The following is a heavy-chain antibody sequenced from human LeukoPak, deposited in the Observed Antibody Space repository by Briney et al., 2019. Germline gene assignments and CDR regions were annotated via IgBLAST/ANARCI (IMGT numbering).Heavy chain of an antibody. D-gene: IGHD5-18*01. V-gene: IGHV1-2*02. Sequence: ASVKVSCKASGYTFTGKFIHWVRQAPGQGLEWMGWINPNSGDTSYAQKFQGRFTMTRDTSISTAYMDLSSLRSDDTAVYYCARSDPQLDLWGQGTLVTVSS. CDR1: GYTFTGKF. J-gene: IGHJ5*02. CDR3: ARSDPQLDL. CDR2: INPNSGDT.